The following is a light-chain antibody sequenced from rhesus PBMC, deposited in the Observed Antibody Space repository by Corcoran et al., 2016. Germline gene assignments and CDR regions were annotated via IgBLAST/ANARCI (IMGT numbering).Light chain of an antibody. CDR1: QDISNF. Sequence: DIQMTQSPSSLSASVGDRVTITCRASQDISNFVSWYQQKPGKAPKLLIYDVSTLQSGVPSRFSGSGSGTEFTHTITSLQPEDFATYYCLQYNSAPYSFGQGSKVEIK. J-gene: IGKJ2*01. CDR2: DVS. CDR3: LQYNSAPYS. V-gene: IGKV1S21*01.